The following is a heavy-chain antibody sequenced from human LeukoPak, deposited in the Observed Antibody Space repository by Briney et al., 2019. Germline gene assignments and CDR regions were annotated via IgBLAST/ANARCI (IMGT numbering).Heavy chain of an antibody. Sequence: SQTLSLTCTVSGGSISSGDYYWSWLRQPPGKGLEWIGYVYYSGSTDYNPSLKSRVTISVDTSKNQFSLKLSSVTAADTAVYFCARGGWSLDYWGQGTLVTVSS. J-gene: IGHJ4*02. CDR3: ARGGWSLDY. D-gene: IGHD6-19*01. V-gene: IGHV4-61*08. CDR1: GGSISSGDYY. CDR2: VYYSGST.